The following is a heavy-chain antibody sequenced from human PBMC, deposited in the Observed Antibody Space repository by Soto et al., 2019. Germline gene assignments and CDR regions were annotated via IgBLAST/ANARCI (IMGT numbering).Heavy chain of an antibody. CDR1: GFTFSSYG. D-gene: IGHD6-13*01. Sequence: QVQLVQSGGGVVQPGVSLRLSCAASGFTFSSYGMHWVRQAPGKGLEWVAVIWYDGSKIYYADSVKGRFTISRDNSKSTLYLQMNSLRAEDTAVYYCARHLEQHQLGFGMDVWGQGSPVTVYS. J-gene: IGHJ6*01. CDR2: IWYDGSKI. V-gene: IGHV3-33*01. CDR3: ARHLEQHQLGFGMDV.